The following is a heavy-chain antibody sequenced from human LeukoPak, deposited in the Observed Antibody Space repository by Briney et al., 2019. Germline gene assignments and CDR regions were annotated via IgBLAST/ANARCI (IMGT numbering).Heavy chain of an antibody. CDR1: GFTFSSYA. CDR2: ISGSGGTT. J-gene: IGHJ4*02. D-gene: IGHD6-13*01. CDR3: AKKFGSSNWYVGFGH. Sequence: PGGSLRLSCAASGFTFSSYAMSWVRQAPGKGLEWVSVISGSGGTTYYADSVKGRFTISRDNSKNTLYLQMNSLRVEDMAVYYCAKKFGSSNWYVGFGHWGQGTLVTVSS. V-gene: IGHV3-23*01.